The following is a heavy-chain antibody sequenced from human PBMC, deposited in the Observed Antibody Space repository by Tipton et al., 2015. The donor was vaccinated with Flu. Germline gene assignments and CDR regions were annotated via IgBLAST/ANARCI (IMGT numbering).Heavy chain of an antibody. CDR3: ARRYCSGGSCVTGWFDT. J-gene: IGHJ5*02. D-gene: IGHD2-15*01. CDR1: GYSISSGYY. V-gene: IGHV4-38-2*01. Sequence: TLSLTCAVSGYSISSGYYWGWIRQPPGKGLEWIGSIDHSGSTYYNPSLKSRVTISVDTSKNQFSLKLSSVTAAATAVYHCARRYCSGGSCVTGWFDTWGQGTLVTVSS. CDR2: IDHSGST.